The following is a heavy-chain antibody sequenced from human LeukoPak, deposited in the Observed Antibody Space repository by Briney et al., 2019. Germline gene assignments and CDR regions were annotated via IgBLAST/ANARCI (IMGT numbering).Heavy chain of an antibody. CDR2: INPSGGST. Sequence: ASVKVSCKASGGTFSSYAISWVRQAPGQGLEWMGIINPSGGSTSYAQKFQGRVTMTRDTSTSTVYMELGSLRSEDTAVYYCARDQAGGVVVPAAIRAYYYMDVWGKGTTVTVSS. D-gene: IGHD2-2*02. CDR3: ARDQAGGVVVPAAIRAYYYMDV. V-gene: IGHV1-46*01. CDR1: GGTFSSYA. J-gene: IGHJ6*03.